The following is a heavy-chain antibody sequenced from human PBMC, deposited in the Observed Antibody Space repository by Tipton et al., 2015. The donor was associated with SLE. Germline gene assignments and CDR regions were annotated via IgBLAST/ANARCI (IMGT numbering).Heavy chain of an antibody. CDR2: IYYSGST. Sequence: TLSLTCTVSGGSIRASTHYWGWIRQPPGKGLEWIGNIYYSGSTYYNPSLKSRLSISVDTSMNQVSLRLGYVTAADTAVYYCAREEVGVFDYWGQGTLVTVSS. V-gene: IGHV4-39*07. D-gene: IGHD3-10*01. J-gene: IGHJ4*02. CDR1: GGSIRASTHY. CDR3: AREEVGVFDY.